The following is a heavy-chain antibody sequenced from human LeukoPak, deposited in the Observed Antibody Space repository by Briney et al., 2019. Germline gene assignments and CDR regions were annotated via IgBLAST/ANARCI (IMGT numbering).Heavy chain of an antibody. V-gene: IGHV4-61*01. D-gene: IGHD4-17*01. CDR2: IYYSGST. J-gene: IGHJ4*02. CDR3: AREDYGDYRGLVDY. Sequence: PSETLSLTCTVSGGSISSSSYYWGWIRQPPGKGLEWIGYIYYSGSTNYNPSLKSRVTISVDTSKNQFSLKLSSVTAADTAVYYCAREDYGDYRGLVDYWGQGTLVTVSS. CDR1: GGSISSSSYY.